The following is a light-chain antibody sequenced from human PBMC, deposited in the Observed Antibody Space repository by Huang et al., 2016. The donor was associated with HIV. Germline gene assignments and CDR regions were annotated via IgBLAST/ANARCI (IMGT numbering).Light chain of an antibody. Sequence: ERVLTQSPGTLSLSPGERATLSCRASQSVGRSFLAWYHQKPGQAPRLSIYGASNRATGIPDRFSGSGSGTDFTLTISRLEPEDSAVYYCQQYGSALKWTFGQGTKVEI. V-gene: IGKV3-20*01. CDR3: QQYGSALKWT. CDR1: QSVGRSF. J-gene: IGKJ1*01. CDR2: GAS.